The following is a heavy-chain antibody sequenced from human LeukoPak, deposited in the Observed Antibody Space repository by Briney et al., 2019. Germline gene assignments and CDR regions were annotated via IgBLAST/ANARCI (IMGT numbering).Heavy chain of an antibody. CDR1: GGSFSGYY. D-gene: IGHD3-22*01. J-gene: IGHJ4*02. CDR3: ARTKWLSQYYFDY. V-gene: IGHV4-34*01. Sequence: SETLSLTCAVYGGSFSGYYWNWIRQSPGKGLEWIGEIDHSGSTNYNPSLKSRVTMSVDTSKNQFSLTLTPVTAADTAVYYCARTKWLSQYYFDYWGQGTLVTVSS. CDR2: IDHSGST.